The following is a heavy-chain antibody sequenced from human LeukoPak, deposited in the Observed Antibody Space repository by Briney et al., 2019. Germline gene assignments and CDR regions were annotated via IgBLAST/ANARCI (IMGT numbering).Heavy chain of an antibody. J-gene: IGHJ6*03. CDR3: ARTMYSSSSLTPRYYYYYYMDV. V-gene: IGHV1-69*05. Sequence: GASVKVSCKASGGTFSSYAISWVRQAPGQGLEWMGGIIPIFGTANYAQKFQGRVTINTDESTSTAYMELSSLRSEDTAVYYCARTMYSSSSLTPRYYYYYYMDVWGKGTTVTVSS. CDR2: IIPIFGTA. CDR1: GGTFSSYA. D-gene: IGHD6-6*01.